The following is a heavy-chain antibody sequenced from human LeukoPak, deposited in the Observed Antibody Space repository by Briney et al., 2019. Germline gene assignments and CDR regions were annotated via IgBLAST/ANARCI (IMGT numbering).Heavy chain of an antibody. J-gene: IGHJ5*02. Sequence: GGSLRLSCAASGFTVSSNYISWVRQAPGKGLEWVSIIYSGGSTFYADSVKGRFTISRDNSKNTLYLQMNSLRAEDTAVYYCAKDRTGTTGADWFDPWGQGTLVTVSS. CDR1: GFTVSSNY. V-gene: IGHV3-53*01. D-gene: IGHD1-1*01. CDR2: IYSGGST. CDR3: AKDRTGTTGADWFDP.